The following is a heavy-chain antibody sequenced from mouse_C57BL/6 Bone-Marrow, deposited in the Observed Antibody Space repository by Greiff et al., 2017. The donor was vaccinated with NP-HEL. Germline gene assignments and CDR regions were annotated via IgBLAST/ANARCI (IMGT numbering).Heavy chain of an antibody. J-gene: IGHJ4*01. CDR2: IDPENGDT. D-gene: IGHD1-1*01. CDR3: TKHYYGSSYGYAMDY. V-gene: IGHV14-4*01. CDR1: GFNIKDDY. Sequence: VQLQQSGAELVRPGASVKLSCTASGFNIKDDYMHWVKQRPEQGLEWIGWIDPENGDTEYASTFQGKATITADTSYNTADLQLSSLTSEDTAVYYCTKHYYGSSYGYAMDYWGQGTSVTVSS.